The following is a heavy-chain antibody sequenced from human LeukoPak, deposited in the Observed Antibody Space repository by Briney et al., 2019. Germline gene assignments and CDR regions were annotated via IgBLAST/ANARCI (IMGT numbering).Heavy chain of an antibody. V-gene: IGHV3-30*02. J-gene: IGHJ3*02. D-gene: IGHD2-21*02. CDR2: IRYDGSNK. CDR1: GFTFSSYG. CDR3: AKDVTAIIDAFDI. Sequence: GGSLRLSCAASGFTFSSYGMHWVRQAPGKGLEWVAFIRYDGSNKYYADSVKGRFTISRDNSKNTLYLQMNSLRAEDTAVYYCAKDVTAIIDAFDIWGQGTMATVSS.